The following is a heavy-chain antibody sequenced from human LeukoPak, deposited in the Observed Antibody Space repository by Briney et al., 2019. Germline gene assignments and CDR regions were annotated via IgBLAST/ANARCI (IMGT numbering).Heavy chain of an antibody. CDR1: GASIGSYY. V-gene: IGHV4-59*01. CDR2: IHYSGSI. Sequence: MPSETLSLTCTVSGASIGSYYWSWIRQPPGKGLEWIGDIHYSGSIKYNPSLKSRVTMSVDTSKNQFSLKLSSVTAADTAIYYCARENPSGYYNRPIDYWGQGTLVTVSS. D-gene: IGHD3-22*01. CDR3: ARENPSGYYNRPIDY. J-gene: IGHJ4*02.